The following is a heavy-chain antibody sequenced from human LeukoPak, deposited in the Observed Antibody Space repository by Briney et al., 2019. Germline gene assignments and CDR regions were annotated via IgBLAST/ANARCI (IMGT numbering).Heavy chain of an antibody. J-gene: IGHJ5*02. CDR2: IYYSGST. Sequence: KPSETLSLTCTVSGGSISSYYWSWIRQPPGKGLEWIGYIYYSGSTNYNPSLKSRVTISVDMSKNQFSLKLNSVTAADTAVYYCARDRANNWFDPWGQGTLVTVSS. CDR3: ARDRANNWFDP. V-gene: IGHV4-59*01. CDR1: GGSISSYY.